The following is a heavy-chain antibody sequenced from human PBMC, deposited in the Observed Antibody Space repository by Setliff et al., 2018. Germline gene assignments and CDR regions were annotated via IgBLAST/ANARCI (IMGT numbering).Heavy chain of an antibody. V-gene: IGHV1-69*11. J-gene: IGHJ3*02. CDR2: FIPVLSSA. CDR3: ARCLSSDPFDI. CDR1: GGIFSNYA. Sequence: RASVKVSCKVSGGIFSNYAINWVRQVSGQGLEWMGRFIPVLSSADYSQSFQGRVTFTADESTTTVFMELSSLRSEDTAVYFCARCLSSDPFDIWGQGTVVTVSS.